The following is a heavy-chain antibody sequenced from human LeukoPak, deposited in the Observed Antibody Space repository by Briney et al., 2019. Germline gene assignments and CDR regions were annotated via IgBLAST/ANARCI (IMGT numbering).Heavy chain of an antibody. V-gene: IGHV3-21*01. Sequence: PGGSLRLSCAASGFTFSSYSMNWVRQAPGKGLEWVSSISSSSSYIYYADSVKGRFTISRDNAKNSLYLQMYSLRAEDTAVYYCARAMGVIVPPVDYWGQGTLVTVSS. CDR1: GFTFSSYS. D-gene: IGHD3-16*02. CDR3: ARAMGVIVPPVDY. J-gene: IGHJ4*02. CDR2: ISSSSSYI.